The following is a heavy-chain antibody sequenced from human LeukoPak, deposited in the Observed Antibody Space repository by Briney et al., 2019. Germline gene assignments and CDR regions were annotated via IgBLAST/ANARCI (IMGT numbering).Heavy chain of an antibody. J-gene: IGHJ1*01. CDR1: GYTFTSHG. Sequence: ASVKVSFKASGYTFTSHGISWVRQAPGQGLELMGWISAYNGNTNYAQKLQSRVTMTTDTSTSTDYMEPRSLRSDDTAVYYCARVRYDWDLRYEAPGEHWGQGTLVTVSS. CDR2: ISAYNGNT. D-gene: IGHD1-26*01. CDR3: ARVRYDWDLRYEAPGEH. V-gene: IGHV1-18*01.